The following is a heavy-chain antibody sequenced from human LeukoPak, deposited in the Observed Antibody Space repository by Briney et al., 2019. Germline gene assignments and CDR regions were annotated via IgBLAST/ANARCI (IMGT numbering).Heavy chain of an antibody. CDR1: GYTFTDYY. CDR2: INSNSGGT. CDR3: ARGFVDY. Sequence: WASVKVSCKASGYTFTDYYMHWVRQAPGQGLEWMGWINSNSGGTSSAQKFQGRVTMTRDTSISTAYMELSRLRSDDTAVYYGARGFVDYWGQGTLVTVSS. D-gene: IGHD6-6*01. V-gene: IGHV1-2*02. J-gene: IGHJ4*02.